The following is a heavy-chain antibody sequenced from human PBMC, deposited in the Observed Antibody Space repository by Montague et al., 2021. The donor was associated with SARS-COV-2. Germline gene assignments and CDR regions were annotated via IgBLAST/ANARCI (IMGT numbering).Heavy chain of an antibody. CDR2: INQNERT. CDR1: GGSFGDYY. J-gene: IGHJ2*01. CDR3: ARGTGQPITLLEIVRTYCYFDV. D-gene: IGHD2/OR15-2a*01. V-gene: IGHV4-34*01. Sequence: SETLSLTCAVYGGSFGDYYWGWIRQSPGNGLEWIGDINQNERTNYSPSLKSRVAISEDKSKNQFSLRLNSVTTADTAVYYCARGTGQPITLLEIVRTYCYFDVWGRGTMITVSS.